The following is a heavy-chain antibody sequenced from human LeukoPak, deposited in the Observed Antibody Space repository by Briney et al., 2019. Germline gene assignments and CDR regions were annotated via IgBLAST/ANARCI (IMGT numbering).Heavy chain of an antibody. CDR1: GFTFSSYA. Sequence: GGSLKLSCAASGFTFSSYAMHWVRQAPGKGLEWVAVISYDGSNKYYADSVKGRFTISRDNSKNTLYLQMNSLRAEDTAVYYCARARSAFDIWGQGTMVTVSS. CDR2: ISYDGSNK. CDR3: ARARSAFDI. V-gene: IGHV3-30-3*01. J-gene: IGHJ3*02. D-gene: IGHD1-26*01.